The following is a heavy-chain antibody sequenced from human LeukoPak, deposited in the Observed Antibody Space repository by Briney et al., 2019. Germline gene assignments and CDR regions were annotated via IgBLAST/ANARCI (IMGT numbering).Heavy chain of an antibody. J-gene: IGHJ4*02. V-gene: IGHV3-15*01. CDR1: DFTFRNAW. D-gene: IGHD6-19*01. Sequence: GGSLRLSCAASDFTFRNAWMSWVRQAPGKGLEWVGRIKSKTDGGATDYAAPVKGRFTISRDDSKTTLYLQMNSLKTEDTAVYYCTTEGYSSAWYPWFDYWGQGTLVTVSS. CDR2: IKSKTDGGAT. CDR3: TTEGYSSAWYPWFDY.